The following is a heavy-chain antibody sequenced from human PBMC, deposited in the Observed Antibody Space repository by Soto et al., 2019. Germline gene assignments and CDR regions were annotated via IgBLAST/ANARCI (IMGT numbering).Heavy chain of an antibody. CDR1: GFTFSSYA. CDR3: ARDSRTGTTAYYYYGMDV. Sequence: GGSLRLSCAASGFTFSSYAMHWVRQAPGKGLEWVAVISYDGSNKYYADSVKGRFTISRDNSKNTLYLQMNSLRAEDTAVYYCARDSRTGTTAYYYYGMDVWGQGTTVTVSS. CDR2: ISYDGSNK. J-gene: IGHJ6*02. D-gene: IGHD1-7*01. V-gene: IGHV3-30-3*01.